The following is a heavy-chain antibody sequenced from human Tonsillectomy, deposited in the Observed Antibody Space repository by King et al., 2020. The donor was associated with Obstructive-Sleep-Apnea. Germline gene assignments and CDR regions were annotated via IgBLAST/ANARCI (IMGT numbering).Heavy chain of an antibody. V-gene: IGHV5-51*01. D-gene: IGHD2-21*02. CDR3: ARVSKVTTIYFDY. CDR1: GYTFSNHW. CDR2: FYPGDSKT. J-gene: IGHJ4*02. Sequence: QLVQSGAEVKKPGESLRISCQGSGYTFSNHWIGWVRQLPGKGLEWMVSFYPGDSKTRYSPSFQGQVTISADKSISTAYLQWSSLKASDTAMYYCARVSKVTTIYFDYWGQGTLVTVSS.